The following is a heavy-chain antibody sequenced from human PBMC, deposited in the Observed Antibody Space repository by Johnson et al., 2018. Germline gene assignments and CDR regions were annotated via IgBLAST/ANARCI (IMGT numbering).Heavy chain of an antibody. Sequence: VQLQESGGGLVQPGGSLRLSCVVSGFNFSSFWMHWVRQVPGKGLVWVSRVNIDGSSPTYADSVKGRFTISRDNAKNTLFLQMNSLGAGDTAVYYCARGRYYGSGISAFDIWGQGTMVTVSS. D-gene: IGHD3-10*01. V-gene: IGHV3-74*01. J-gene: IGHJ3*02. CDR3: ARGRYYGSGISAFDI. CDR1: GFNFSSFW. CDR2: VNIDGSSP.